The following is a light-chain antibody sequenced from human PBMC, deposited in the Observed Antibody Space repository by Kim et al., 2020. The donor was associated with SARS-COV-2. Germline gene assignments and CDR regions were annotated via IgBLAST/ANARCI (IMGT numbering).Light chain of an antibody. V-gene: IGLV3-21*04. J-gene: IGLJ2*01. CDR2: YDS. CDR1: SIGSKS. CDR3: QVWDSSSDHRVV. Sequence: SYEVTQPPSVSVAPGRTARITCGGNSIGSKSVHWYQQMPGQAPVLVISYDSDRPSEIPERFSGSNSGNTATLTISRVEAGDEADYYCQVWDSSSDHRVVFGGGTQLTVL.